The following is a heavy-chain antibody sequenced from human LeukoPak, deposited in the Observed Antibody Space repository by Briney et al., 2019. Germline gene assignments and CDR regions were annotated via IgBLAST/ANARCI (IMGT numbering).Heavy chain of an antibody. J-gene: IGHJ3*02. CDR2: IYYSGST. D-gene: IGHD3-10*01. CDR1: GGSISSYY. Sequence: SETLSLTCTVSGGSISSYYWSWIRQPPGKGLEWIGYIYYSGSTNYNPSLKSRVTISVETSKNQFSLKLSSVTAADTAVYYCARGGVLLWFGELLEAPSYAFDIWGQGTMVTVSS. CDR3: ARGGVLLWFGELLEAPSYAFDI. V-gene: IGHV4-59*01.